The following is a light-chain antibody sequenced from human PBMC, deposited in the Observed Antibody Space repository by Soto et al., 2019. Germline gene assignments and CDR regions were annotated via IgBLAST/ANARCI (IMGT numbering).Light chain of an antibody. CDR2: DVS. CDR1: SSDVGGYNY. CDR3: SSYTSTSTYV. Sequence: QSVLTQPASVSGSPGQSITISCTGTSSDVGGYNYVSWYQQHPGKAPKLVIHDVSNRPSGVSNRFSGSKSGNTASLTISGIQAEDEADYYCSSYTSTSTYVFGTGTKVTVL. J-gene: IGLJ1*01. V-gene: IGLV2-14*01.